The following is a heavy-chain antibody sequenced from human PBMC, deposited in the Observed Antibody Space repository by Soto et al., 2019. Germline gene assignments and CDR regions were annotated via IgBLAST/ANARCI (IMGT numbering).Heavy chain of an antibody. D-gene: IGHD3-16*01. CDR3: TTGRSYDKKLFDS. V-gene: IGHV3-15*07. CDR2: IKSKTDGGTT. J-gene: IGHJ4*02. Sequence: GGSLRLSCAASGFTFSNAWMNWVRQAPGKGLEWVGRIKSKTDGGTTDYAAPVKGRFTISRDDSKNTLYLQMNSLKTEDTAVYYCTTGRSYDKKLFDSWGQGTLVTVSS. CDR1: GFTFSNAW.